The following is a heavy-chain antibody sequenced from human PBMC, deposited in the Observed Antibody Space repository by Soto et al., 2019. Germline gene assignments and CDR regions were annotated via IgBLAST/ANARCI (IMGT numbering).Heavy chain of an antibody. D-gene: IGHD2-15*01. J-gene: IGHJ4*02. CDR1: GGTFSSYT. CDR3: ASPHKGYCSGGSCYSSDY. V-gene: IGHV1-69*02. Sequence: ASVKVSCKASGGTFSSYTISWVRQAPGQGLEWMGRIIPILGIANYAQKFQGRVTITADKSTSTAYMELSSLRSEDTAVYYCASPHKGYCSGGSCYSSDYWGQGTLVTVSS. CDR2: IIPILGIA.